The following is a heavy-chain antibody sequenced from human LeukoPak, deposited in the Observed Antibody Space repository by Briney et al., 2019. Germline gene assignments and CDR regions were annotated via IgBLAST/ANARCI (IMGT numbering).Heavy chain of an antibody. CDR2: IYHTGKS. V-gene: IGHV4-38-2*02. Sequence: PSETLSLTCSVSGYSISSGYYWDWIRQPPGKGLEWIASIYHTGKSYYNPSLKSRVTISVDTSKNQFSLKLSSVTAADTAVYYCARGGIAAANWFDPWGQGTLVTVSS. J-gene: IGHJ5*02. D-gene: IGHD6-13*01. CDR1: GYSISSGYY. CDR3: ARGGIAAANWFDP.